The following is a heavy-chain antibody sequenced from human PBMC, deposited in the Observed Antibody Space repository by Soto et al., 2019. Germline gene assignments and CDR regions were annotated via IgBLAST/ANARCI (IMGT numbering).Heavy chain of an antibody. J-gene: IGHJ4*02. CDR1: GFTFDDYA. Sequence: EVQLVESGGGLVQPGRSLRLSCAASGFTFDDYAMHWVRRVPGKGLEWVSSISWNSNIIGYADSVKGRFTISRDNAKNSLYLQMNSGRPEDTALYYCAKGGPDGFCSGGRCYFDYWGQGALVTVSS. D-gene: IGHD2-15*01. CDR2: ISWNSNII. CDR3: AKGGPDGFCSGGRCYFDY. V-gene: IGHV3-9*01.